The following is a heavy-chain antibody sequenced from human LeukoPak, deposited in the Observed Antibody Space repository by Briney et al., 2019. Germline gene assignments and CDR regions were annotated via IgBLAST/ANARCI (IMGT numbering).Heavy chain of an antibody. CDR1: GGSISSYY. D-gene: IGHD3-22*01. Sequence: TSETLSLTCTVSGGSISSYYWSWIRQPAGKGLEWIGRIYTSGSTNYNPSLKSRVTMSVDTSKNQFSLKLSSVTAADTAVYYCARIGRYYDSSGYPFDYWGQGTLVTVSS. CDR3: ARIGRYYDSSGYPFDY. CDR2: IYTSGST. V-gene: IGHV4-4*07. J-gene: IGHJ4*02.